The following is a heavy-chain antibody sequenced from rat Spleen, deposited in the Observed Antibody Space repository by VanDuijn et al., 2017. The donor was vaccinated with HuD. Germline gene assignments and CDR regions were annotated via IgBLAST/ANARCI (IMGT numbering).Heavy chain of an antibody. J-gene: IGHJ2*01. Sequence: EVQLVESGGGLVQPGRSLKLSCAASGFTFSNYGMAWVRQAPTKGLEWVATISYDGSSTYYRDSVKGRFTISRDNAKSTLYLQMDSLRSEDTATYCCASLVVADYWGQGVMVTVSS. CDR3: ASLVVADY. CDR1: GFTFSNYG. D-gene: IGHD1-1*01. CDR2: ISYDGSST. V-gene: IGHV5-29*01.